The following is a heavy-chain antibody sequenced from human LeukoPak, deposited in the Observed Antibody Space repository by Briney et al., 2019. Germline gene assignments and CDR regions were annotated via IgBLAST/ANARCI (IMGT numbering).Heavy chain of an antibody. CDR1: GFTFSSYW. D-gene: IGHD4-17*01. CDR2: IKQDGSEK. Sequence: GGSLRLSCAASGFTFSSYWMSWVRQAPGKGLEWVANIKQDGSEKYYADSVKGRFTISRDNSKNTLYLQMNSLRAEDTAVYYCAKDWMTTVTTSDFDYWGQGTLVTVSS. V-gene: IGHV3-7*01. J-gene: IGHJ4*02. CDR3: AKDWMTTVTTSDFDY.